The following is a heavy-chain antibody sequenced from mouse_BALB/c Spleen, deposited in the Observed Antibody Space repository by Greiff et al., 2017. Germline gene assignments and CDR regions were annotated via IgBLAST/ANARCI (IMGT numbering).Heavy chain of an antibody. CDR3: ARGGVRDYYAMDY. CDR2: IDPANGNT. J-gene: IGHJ4*01. Sequence: EVQLQQSGAELVKPGASVKLSCTASGFNIKDTYMHWVKQRPEQGLEWIGRIDPANGNTKYDPKFQGKATITADTSSNTAYLQLSSLTSEDTAVYYCARGGVRDYYAMDYWGQGTSVTVSS. V-gene: IGHV14-3*02. CDR1: GFNIKDTY. D-gene: IGHD2-14*01.